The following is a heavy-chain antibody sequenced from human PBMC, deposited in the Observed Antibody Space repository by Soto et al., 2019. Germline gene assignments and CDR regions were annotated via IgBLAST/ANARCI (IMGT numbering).Heavy chain of an antibody. J-gene: IGHJ1*01. CDR2: INHSGST. V-gene: IGHV4-34*01. CDR1: GGSFGTFY. Sequence: SETLSLTCAVYGGSFGTFYWSWIRQPPGKGLEWIGEINHSGSTNYNPSLKSRVTISVDTSKNQFSVKLDSLTAADTAVYYCAGWGLSSSSGPCPFQHWGQGTPVTVSS. D-gene: IGHD6-6*01. CDR3: AGWGLSSSSGPCPFQH.